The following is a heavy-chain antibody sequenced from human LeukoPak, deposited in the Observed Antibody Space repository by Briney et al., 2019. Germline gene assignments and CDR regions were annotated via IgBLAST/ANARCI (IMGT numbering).Heavy chain of an antibody. Sequence: SETLSLTCTVSGGSISSYYWSWIRQPAGKGLEWIGRIYTNGSTNYNPSLKSRVTMSVDTSKNQFSLRLSSVTAADTAVYYCAREGYCSSTSCFHPNYYYGMDVWGQGTMVTVSS. D-gene: IGHD2-2*01. V-gene: IGHV4-4*07. CDR2: IYTNGST. CDR1: GGSISSYY. CDR3: AREGYCSSTSCFHPNYYYGMDV. J-gene: IGHJ6*02.